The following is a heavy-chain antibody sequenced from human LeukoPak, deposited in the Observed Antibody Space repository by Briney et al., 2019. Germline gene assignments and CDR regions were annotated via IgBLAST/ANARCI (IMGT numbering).Heavy chain of an antibody. Sequence: SETLSLTCTVSGGSIRSSSYYWGWIRQPPGKGLEWIGSIYYSGSTYYNPSLKSRVTISVDTSKNQFSLKLSSVTAADTAVYYCARFEYYGSGSEDYWGQGTLVTVSS. CDR3: ARFEYYGSGSEDY. J-gene: IGHJ4*02. CDR2: IYYSGST. V-gene: IGHV4-39*01. CDR1: GGSIRSSSYY. D-gene: IGHD3-10*01.